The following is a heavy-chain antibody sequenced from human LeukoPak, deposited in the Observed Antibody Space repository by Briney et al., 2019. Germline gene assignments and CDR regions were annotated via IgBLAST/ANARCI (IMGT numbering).Heavy chain of an antibody. J-gene: IGHJ3*02. CDR1: GFTFSSYG. CDR3: AKARSGSYPVDAFDI. D-gene: IGHD3-10*01. Sequence: AGGSLRLSCAASGFTFSSYGMSWVRQAPGKGLEWVSAISGSGGSTYYADSVKGRFTISRDNSKNTLYLQMNSLRAEDTAVYYCAKARSGSYPVDAFDIWGQGTMVTVSS. CDR2: ISGSGGST. V-gene: IGHV3-23*01.